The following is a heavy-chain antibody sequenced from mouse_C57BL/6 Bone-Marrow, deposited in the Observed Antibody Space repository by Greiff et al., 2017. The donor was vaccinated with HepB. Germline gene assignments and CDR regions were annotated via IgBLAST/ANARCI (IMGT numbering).Heavy chain of an antibody. J-gene: IGHJ3*01. V-gene: IGHV14-4*01. Sequence: LQQSGAELVRPGASVKLSCTASGFNIKDDYMHWVKQRPEQGLEWIGWIDPENGDTEYASKFQGKATITADTSSNTAYLQLSSLTSEDTAVYYCTGYLLFAYWAKGLWSLSLQ. CDR3: TGYLLFAY. D-gene: IGHD2-1*01. CDR2: IDPENGDT. CDR1: GFNIKDDY.